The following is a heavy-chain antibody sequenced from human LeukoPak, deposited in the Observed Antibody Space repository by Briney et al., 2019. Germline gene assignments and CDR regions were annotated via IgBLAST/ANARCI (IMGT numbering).Heavy chain of an antibody. CDR3: ARSARVGAPFDY. CDR2: IIPIFGTA. CDR1: GGTFSSYA. Sequence: ASVKVSCKASGGTFSSYAISWVRQAPGQGLEWMGGIIPIFGTANYAQKFQGRVAITADESTSTAYMELSSLRSEDTAVYYCARSARVGAPFDYWGQGTLVTVSS. J-gene: IGHJ4*02. V-gene: IGHV1-69*13. D-gene: IGHD1-26*01.